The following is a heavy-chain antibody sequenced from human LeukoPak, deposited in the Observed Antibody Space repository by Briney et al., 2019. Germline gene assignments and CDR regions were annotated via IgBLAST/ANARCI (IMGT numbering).Heavy chain of an antibody. J-gene: IGHJ4*02. Sequence: ASVKVSCKASGYTFTSYGISWVRQAPGQGLEWMGWISAYNGNTNYAQKLQGRVTMTTDTSTSTAYMELRSLRSDDTAVYYCARDPDLHYYDSSGYYYVLDYWGQGTLVIVSS. CDR2: ISAYNGNT. CDR3: ARDPDLHYYDSSGYYYVLDY. V-gene: IGHV1-18*01. D-gene: IGHD3-22*01. CDR1: GYTFTSYG.